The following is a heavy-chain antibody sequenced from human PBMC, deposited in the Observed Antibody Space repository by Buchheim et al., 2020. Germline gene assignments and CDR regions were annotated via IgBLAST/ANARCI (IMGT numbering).Heavy chain of an antibody. J-gene: IGHJ4*02. CDR1: NGSINDFY. V-gene: IGHV4-59*03. CDR3: SRGMGVGAHDFFDS. CDR2: IYYSGSV. Sequence: QVQLQESGPGLVKPSETLSLTCTVSNGSINDFYWAWLRQSPGEGLQWIAYIYYSGSVHYSPSLRSRVTISLDTSMKQFSLGLTSVTAADTAMYYCSRGMGVGAHDFFDSWGQG. D-gene: IGHD1-26*01.